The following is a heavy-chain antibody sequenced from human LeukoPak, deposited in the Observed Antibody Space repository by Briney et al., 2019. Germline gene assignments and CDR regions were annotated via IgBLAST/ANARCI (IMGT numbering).Heavy chain of an antibody. CDR1: GFMFSSYW. D-gene: IGHD6-13*01. J-gene: IGHJ6*03. CDR2: IKQDGSEK. V-gene: IGHV3-7*04. Sequence: GGSLRLSCAASGFMFSSYWMSWVRQAPGKGLEWVANIKQDGSEKYYVDSVKGRFTISRDNAKNSLYLQMNSLRAEDTAVYYCARVKQQLVRLLGRDTTYYYYYYMDVWGKGTTVTVSS. CDR3: ARVKQQLVRLLGRDTTYYYYYYMDV.